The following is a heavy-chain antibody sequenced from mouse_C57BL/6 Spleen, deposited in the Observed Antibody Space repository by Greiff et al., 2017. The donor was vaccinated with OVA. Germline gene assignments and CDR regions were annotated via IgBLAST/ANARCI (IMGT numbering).Heavy chain of an antibody. CDR1: GYAFSSYW. V-gene: IGHV1-80*01. Sequence: QVQLQQSGAELVKPGASVKISCKASGYAFSSYWMNWVKQRPGQGLEWIGQIYPGDGDTNYNGKFKGKATLTADKSSSTAYMQLSSLTSEDSAVYCWARRIHSWGYLDYWGQGTTLTVSS. D-gene: IGHD4-1*01. CDR3: ARRIHSWGYLDY. J-gene: IGHJ2*01. CDR2: IYPGDGDT.